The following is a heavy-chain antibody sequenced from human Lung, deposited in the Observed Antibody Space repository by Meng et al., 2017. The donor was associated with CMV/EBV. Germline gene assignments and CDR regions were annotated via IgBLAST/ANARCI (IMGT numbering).Heavy chain of an antibody. D-gene: IGHD3-3*01. V-gene: IGHV1-46*01. J-gene: IGHJ6*02. Sequence: SVXVSXXASGYTFTSYYMHWVRQAPGQGLEWMGIINPSGGSTSYAQKFQGRVTMTRDTSTSTVYMELSSLRSEDTAVYYCARDFIPVFGVAPTYYYYGMDVWGQGXTVTFSS. CDR1: GYTFTSYY. CDR3: ARDFIPVFGVAPTYYYYGMDV. CDR2: INPSGGST.